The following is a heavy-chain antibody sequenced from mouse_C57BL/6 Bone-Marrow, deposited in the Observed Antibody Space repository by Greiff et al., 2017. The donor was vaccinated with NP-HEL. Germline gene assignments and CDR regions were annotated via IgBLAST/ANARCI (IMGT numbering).Heavy chain of an antibody. D-gene: IGHD1-1*01. CDR2: IYPGSGST. J-gene: IGHJ2*01. CDR1: GYTFTSYW. CDR3: AREDTTVVGYFDY. Sequence: VKLKQPGAELVKPGASVKMSCKASGYTFTSYWITWVKQRPGQGLEWIGDIYPGSGSTNYNEKFKSKATPTVDTSSSTAYMQLSSLTSEDSAVYYCAREDTTVVGYFDYWGQGTTLTVSS. V-gene: IGHV1-55*01.